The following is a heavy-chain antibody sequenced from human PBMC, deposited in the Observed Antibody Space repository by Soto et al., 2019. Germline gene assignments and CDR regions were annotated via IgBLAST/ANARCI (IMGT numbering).Heavy chain of an antibody. D-gene: IGHD3-22*01. Sequence: QVQLVQSGAEVKKPGSSMKVSCKASGGTFNSYDINWVRQAPGQGLEWMGGIIPIVETPKYAQKFQGRVTTSADASTNTVYMELSSLRSEDTAMYYCARLSRPNYYDTSGFFKDNWFDPWGQGTLVTVSS. CDR2: IIPIVETP. V-gene: IGHV1-69*01. J-gene: IGHJ5*02. CDR3: ARLSRPNYYDTSGFFKDNWFDP. CDR1: GGTFNSYD.